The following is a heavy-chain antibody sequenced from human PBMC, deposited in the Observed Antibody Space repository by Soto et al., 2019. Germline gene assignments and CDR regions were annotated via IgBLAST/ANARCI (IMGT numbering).Heavy chain of an antibody. CDR3: AKDRLAGNFDY. J-gene: IGHJ4*02. CDR1: GFTFNNYA. V-gene: IGHV3-23*01. CDR2: ISGTGGST. Sequence: GGSVRLSCAASGFTFNNYAMNWVRQAPGKGLEWVATISGTGGSTYYADSVKGRFTISRDNSKNTLYLQMNSLRVEDTAVYYCAKDRLAGNFDYWGQGTQVTVSS.